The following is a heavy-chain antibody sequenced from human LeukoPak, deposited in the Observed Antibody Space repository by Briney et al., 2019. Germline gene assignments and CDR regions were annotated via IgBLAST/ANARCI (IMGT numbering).Heavy chain of an antibody. CDR3: ARKSSLVGVDAFDL. CDR1: GFTVGNTY. V-gene: IGHV3-30-3*01. J-gene: IGHJ3*01. D-gene: IGHD3-10*01. Sequence: PGGSLRLSCAVSGFTVGNTYMTWVRQAPGKGLEWVAVISYDGSNKYYADSVKGRFTISRDNSKNTLYLQMNSLRPEDTAFYYCARKSSLVGVDAFDLWGQGTMVTVSS. CDR2: ISYDGSNK.